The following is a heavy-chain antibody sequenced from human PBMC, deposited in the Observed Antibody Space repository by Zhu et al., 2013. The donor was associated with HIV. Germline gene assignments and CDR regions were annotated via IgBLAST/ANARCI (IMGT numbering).Heavy chain of an antibody. D-gene: IGHD5-18*01. CDR3: ARAGYSYGYPFDY. Sequence: QVQVEQSGAEVTKPGASVKVSCKASGYTFTGYFLHWVRQAPGQGLEWMGWINPNSGGTNYAQKFQGRVTMTRDTSISTAYMELSRLRSDDTAVYYCARAGYSYGYPFDYWGQGTLVTVSS. CDR1: GYTFTGYF. J-gene: IGHJ4*02. V-gene: IGHV1-2*02. CDR2: INPNSGGT.